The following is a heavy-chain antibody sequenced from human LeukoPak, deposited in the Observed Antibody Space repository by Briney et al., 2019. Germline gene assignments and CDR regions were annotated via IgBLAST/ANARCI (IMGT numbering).Heavy chain of an antibody. D-gene: IGHD3-16*02. CDR3: ARDLITFGGVIVIPYFDY. V-gene: IGHV3-21*01. CDR1: GFTFSSYS. J-gene: IGHJ4*02. Sequence: GGSLRLSCAASGFTFSSYSMNWVRQAPGKGLEWVSSISSSSSYIYYADSVKGRFTISRDNAKNSLYLQMSSLRAEDTAVYYCARDLITFGGVIVIPYFDYWGQGTLVTVSS. CDR2: ISSSSSYI.